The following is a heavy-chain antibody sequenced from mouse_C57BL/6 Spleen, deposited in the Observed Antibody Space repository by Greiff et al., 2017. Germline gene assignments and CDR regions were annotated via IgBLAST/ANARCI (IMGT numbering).Heavy chain of an antibody. CDR1: GYTFTSYW. CDR2: IHPNSGST. Sequence: VQLQQPGAELVKPGASVKLSCKASGYTFTSYWMHWVKQRPGQGLEWIGMIHPNSGSTNYNEKFKRKATLTVDKSSSTAYMQLSSLTSEDSAVYYFANYYGSSYRAMDYWGQGTSVTVSS. D-gene: IGHD1-1*01. J-gene: IGHJ4*01. CDR3: ANYYGSSYRAMDY. V-gene: IGHV1-64*01.